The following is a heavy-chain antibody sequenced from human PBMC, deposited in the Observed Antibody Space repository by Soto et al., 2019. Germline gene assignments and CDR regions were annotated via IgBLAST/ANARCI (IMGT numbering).Heavy chain of an antibody. CDR2: ISGSGNTI. CDR1: GFTFSDYY. Sequence: GGPLRLSCAASGFTFSDYYMSWIRQDPGKGLEWVSYISGSGNTISYADSVKGRFTISRDNAKNSLYLQVNSLRAEDSAVYYCARRTAGRNFDYWGQGSLVTVSS. CDR3: ARRTAGRNFDY. J-gene: IGHJ4*02. V-gene: IGHV3-11*01. D-gene: IGHD6-6*01.